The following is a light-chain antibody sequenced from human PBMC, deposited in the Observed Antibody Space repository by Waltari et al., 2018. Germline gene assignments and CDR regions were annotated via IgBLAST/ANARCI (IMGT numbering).Light chain of an antibody. Sequence: DIQLTQSPSFLSASVGDRVTITCRASQGISSYLAWYQQKPGKAPKLLIYAPSTLQSGVPSRFSGSGSGTEFTLTISSLQPEDFATYYCQQLNSFGPGTKVDIK. CDR1: QGISSY. CDR3: QQLNS. CDR2: APS. V-gene: IGKV1-9*01. J-gene: IGKJ3*01.